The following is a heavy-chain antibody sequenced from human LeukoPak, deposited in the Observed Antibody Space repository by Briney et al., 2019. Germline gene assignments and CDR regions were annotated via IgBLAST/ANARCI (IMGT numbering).Heavy chain of an antibody. CDR2: ISSDGSNK. J-gene: IGHJ4*02. V-gene: IGHV3-30-3*01. CDR3: ARDKYSDY. CDR1: GLTFSSYA. Sequence: GGSLRLSCAASGLTFSSYAMHWVRQPPGKGLEWVAVISSDGSNKYHADSVKGRFTISSDDHKNTLYLQMNSLRGDDTAVYYCARDKYSDYWGQGTLVTVSS. D-gene: IGHD2-21*01.